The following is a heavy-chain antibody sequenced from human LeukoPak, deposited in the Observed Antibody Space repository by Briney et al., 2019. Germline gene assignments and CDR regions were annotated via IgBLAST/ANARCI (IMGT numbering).Heavy chain of an antibody. J-gene: IGHJ4*02. V-gene: IGHV1-69*13. CDR2: IIPIFGTA. Sequence: ASVKVSCKASGGTFSRYAISWVRQAPGQGLEWMGGIIPIFGTANYAQKFQGRVTITADESTSTAYMELSSLRSEDTAVYYCASGVYYYDSSGYYDYFDYWGQGTLVTVSS. D-gene: IGHD3-22*01. CDR1: GGTFSRYA. CDR3: ASGVYYYDSSGYYDYFDY.